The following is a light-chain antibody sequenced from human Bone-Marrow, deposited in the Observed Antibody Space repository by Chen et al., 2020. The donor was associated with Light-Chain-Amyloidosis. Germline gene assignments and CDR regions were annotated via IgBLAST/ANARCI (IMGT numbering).Light chain of an antibody. CDR3: QQYGTSPLT. J-gene: IGKJ4*01. CDR1: QTISSNY. CDR2: GSS. Sequence: LSCRASQTISSNYLTWYQQKFGQAPRLLIYGSSSRATGIPGRFTGSGSGTDFTLTINRLEPEDFAMYYCQQYGTSPLTFGGGTKVEIK. V-gene: IGKV3-20*01.